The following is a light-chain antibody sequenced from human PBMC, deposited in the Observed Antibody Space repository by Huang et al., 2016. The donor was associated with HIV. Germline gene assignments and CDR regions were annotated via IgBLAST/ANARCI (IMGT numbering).Light chain of an antibody. CDR2: KAS. V-gene: IGKV1-5*03. Sequence: DIQMTPSPSALSASVGDRVTFTCRASPGIGTGWAWYQQKPGKPPKLLIYKASTLPGGVPARCGGGGSGTEVTLTISSLQPDDFATYFCQQYNSYSGKFGQGTKVE. CDR3: QQYNSYSGK. CDR1: PGIGTG. J-gene: IGKJ1*01.